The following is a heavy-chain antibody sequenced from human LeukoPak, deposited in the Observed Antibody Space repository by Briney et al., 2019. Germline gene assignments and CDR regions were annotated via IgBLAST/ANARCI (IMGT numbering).Heavy chain of an antibody. CDR1: GGSISSGSYY. V-gene: IGHV4-61*02. D-gene: IGHD4-17*01. CDR2: IYTSGST. Sequence: PSETLSLTCTVSGGSISSGSYYWSWIRQPAGKGLEWIGRIYTSGSTNYNPSLKSRVTISVDTSKNQFSLKLSSVTAADTAVYYCARVLRGARYYYYYMDVRGKGTTVTVSS. CDR3: ARVLRGARYYYYYMDV. J-gene: IGHJ6*03.